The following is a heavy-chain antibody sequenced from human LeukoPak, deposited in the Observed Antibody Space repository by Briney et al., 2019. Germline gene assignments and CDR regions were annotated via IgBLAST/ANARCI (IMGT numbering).Heavy chain of an antibody. V-gene: IGHV3-48*03. J-gene: IGHJ4*02. Sequence: PGGSLRPSCAASGFTFNIYEMNWVRQAPGKGLEWVSYISSSGSTKYSADSVKGRFTISRDNPKNSLYLQMNSLRAEDTAVYYCARVHPVAGNDYWGQGTLVTVSS. CDR1: GFTFNIYE. D-gene: IGHD6-19*01. CDR2: ISSSGSTK. CDR3: ARVHPVAGNDY.